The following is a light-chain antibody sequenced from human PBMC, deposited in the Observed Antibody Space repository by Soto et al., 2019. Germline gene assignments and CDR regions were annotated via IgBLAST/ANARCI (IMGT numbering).Light chain of an antibody. CDR3: QQYGSSPIT. V-gene: IGKV3-20*01. J-gene: IGKJ5*01. Sequence: EVGLTQSPGTLSLSPGERATLSSRASQSVSSSQLAWYQQKPGQAPRLLMYGASSRATGIPDRLSGSGSGTDFTLTISRLEPEDFAVYYCQQYGSSPITFGQGTRLEIK. CDR1: QSVSSSQ. CDR2: GAS.